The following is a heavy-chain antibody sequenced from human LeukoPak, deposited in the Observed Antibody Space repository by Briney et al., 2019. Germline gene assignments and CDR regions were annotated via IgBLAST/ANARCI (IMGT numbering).Heavy chain of an antibody. CDR3: ARGPAKNWFDP. CDR1: GGSISSYY. V-gene: IGHV4-59*12. J-gene: IGHJ5*02. CDR2: IYHSGTT. Sequence: PSETLSLTCTASGGSISSYYWSWIRQPPGKGLEWIGYIYHSGTTNYNPSLKSRVTISVDTSKSQFSLKLSSVTAADTAVYYCARGPAKNWFDPWGQGTLVTVSS.